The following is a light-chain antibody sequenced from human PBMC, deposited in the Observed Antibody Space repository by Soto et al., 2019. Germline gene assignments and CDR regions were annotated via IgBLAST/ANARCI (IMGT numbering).Light chain of an antibody. CDR3: CSYAGSYTVV. Sequence: QSALTQPRSVSGSPGQSVTISCTGTSSDVGGYNYVAWYQQHPGKAPKLIIYDVTKRPSGVPDRFSGSRSGNTASLTISGLQAEDEADYSCCSYAGSYTVVFGGGTKLTVL. CDR1: SSDVGGYNY. V-gene: IGLV2-11*01. J-gene: IGLJ2*01. CDR2: DVT.